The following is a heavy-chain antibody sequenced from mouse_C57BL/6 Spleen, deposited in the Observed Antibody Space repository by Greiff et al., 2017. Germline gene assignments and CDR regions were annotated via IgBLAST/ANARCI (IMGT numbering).Heavy chain of an antibody. CDR3: ARIYYDYDDEYYFDD. D-gene: IGHD2-4*01. CDR1: GFTFSDYG. J-gene: IGHJ2*01. V-gene: IGHV5-17*01. Sequence: EVQRVESGGGLVKPGGSLKLSCAASGFTFSDYGMHWVRQAPEKGLEWVAYISSGSSTIYYADTVKGRFTLSRDNAKNTLFLQMTSLRSEDTAMYYCARIYYDYDDEYYFDDWGQGTTLTVSS. CDR2: ISSGSSTI.